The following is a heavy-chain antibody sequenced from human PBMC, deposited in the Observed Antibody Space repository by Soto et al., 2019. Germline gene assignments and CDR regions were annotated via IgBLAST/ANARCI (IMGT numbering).Heavy chain of an antibody. CDR3: AGMPYTSGLRFDP. CDR2: IYQSGVT. J-gene: IGHJ5*02. CDR1: GDSYSISTYS. Sequence: SETLSLTCNMSGDSYSISTYSWSWIRQPPGKALQWIGFIYQSGVTSSNPSLASRVSISLDRSNNQCALKLKSVTAADTAVYFCAGMPYTSGLRFDPWGPGTLVTVSS. V-gene: IGHV4-30-2*01. D-gene: IGHD6-19*01.